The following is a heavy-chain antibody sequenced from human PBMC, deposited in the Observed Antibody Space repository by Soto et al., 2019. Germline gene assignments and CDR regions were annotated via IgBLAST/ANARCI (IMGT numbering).Heavy chain of an antibody. D-gene: IGHD2-15*01. Sequence: EVQLVESGGGLVQPGGSLRLSCAASGFTFSSYWTSWVRQAPGKGLEWVANIKQDGSEKYYVDSVKGRFTISRDNAKNSLYLQMNSLRAEDTAVYYCANLNDFRIYWYFDLWGRGTLVTVSS. V-gene: IGHV3-7*01. CDR2: IKQDGSEK. CDR1: GFTFSSYW. J-gene: IGHJ2*01. CDR3: ANLNDFRIYWYFDL.